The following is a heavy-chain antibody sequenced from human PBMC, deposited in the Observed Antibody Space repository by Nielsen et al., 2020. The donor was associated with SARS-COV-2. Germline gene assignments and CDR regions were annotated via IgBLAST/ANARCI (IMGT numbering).Heavy chain of an antibody. CDR3: ARDMVRGVPTIDYYYYGMDV. V-gene: IGHV3-33*01. D-gene: IGHD3-10*01. Sequence: GESLKISCAASGFVFRNSGMHWVRQAPGKGLQWVAAIWYDGSEDYYEDSVKGRFTISRDNAKNTLYLQMNSLRAEDSAMYYCARDMVRGVPTIDYYYYGMDVWGKGTTVTVSS. CDR1: GFVFRNSG. CDR2: IWYDGSED. J-gene: IGHJ6*04.